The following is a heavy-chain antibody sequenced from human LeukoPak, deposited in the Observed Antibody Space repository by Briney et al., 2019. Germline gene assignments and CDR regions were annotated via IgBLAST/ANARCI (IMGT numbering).Heavy chain of an antibody. CDR1: GYTFTSYD. CDR3: AGGVMFGGVIAS. J-gene: IGHJ5*02. V-gene: IGHV1-8*01. D-gene: IGHD3-16*02. Sequence: ASVKVSCKASGYTFTSYDINWVRQATGQGLEWMGWMNPNSGNTGYAQKFQGRVTVTRNTSISTAYMELSSLRSEDTAVYYCAGGVMFGGVIASWGQGTLVTVSS. CDR2: MNPNSGNT.